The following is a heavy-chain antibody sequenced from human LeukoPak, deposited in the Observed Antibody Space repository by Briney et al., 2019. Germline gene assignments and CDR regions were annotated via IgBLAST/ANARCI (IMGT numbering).Heavy chain of an antibody. Sequence: ASVKVSCKASGYTFTSYGISWVRQAPGQGLEWMGWISAYNGNTNYAQKLQGRVTMTTDTSTSTAYMELRSLRSDDTAVYYCARLSCSSTSCHRQYYFDYWGQGTLVTVSS. D-gene: IGHD2-2*01. CDR3: ARLSCSSTSCHRQYYFDY. CDR1: GYTFTSYG. CDR2: ISAYNGNT. V-gene: IGHV1-18*01. J-gene: IGHJ4*02.